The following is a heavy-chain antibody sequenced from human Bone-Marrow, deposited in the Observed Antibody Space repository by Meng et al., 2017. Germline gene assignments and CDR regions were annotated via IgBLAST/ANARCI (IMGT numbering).Heavy chain of an antibody. Sequence: GESLKISCAASGFTFSSYAMSWVRQAPGKGLEWVSAISGSGGSKYYADSVKGRFTISRDNSKNTLYLQMNSLRTEDTAVYYCARETLSVVTTWGFDYWGQGTLVTVSS. CDR3: ARETLSVVTTWGFDY. CDR2: ISGSGGSK. CDR1: GFTFSSYA. V-gene: IGHV3-23*01. D-gene: IGHD2-21*02. J-gene: IGHJ4*02.